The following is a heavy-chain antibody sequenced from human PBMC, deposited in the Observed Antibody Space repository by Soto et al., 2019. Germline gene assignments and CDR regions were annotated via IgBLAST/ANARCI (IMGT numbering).Heavy chain of an antibody. CDR2: SKNKANSYTT. D-gene: IGHD3-10*01. J-gene: IGHJ4*02. Sequence: EVQLVESGGGLVQPGGSLRLSCAASGFTFSDHYMDWVRQAPRKGLEWVGRSKNKANSYTTEYAASVKGRFSISRDDSKNKLYLQMSSLKTEDTAVYYWSVWGSGSYCRAAWGQGTLVTGSS. CDR1: GFTFSDHY. CDR3: SVWGSGSYCRAA. V-gene: IGHV3-72*01.